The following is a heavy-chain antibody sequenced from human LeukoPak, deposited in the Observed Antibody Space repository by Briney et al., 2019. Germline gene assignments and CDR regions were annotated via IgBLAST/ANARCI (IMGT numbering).Heavy chain of an antibody. V-gene: IGHV3-73*01. J-gene: IGHJ4*02. CDR1: GFTFSGSD. D-gene: IGHD6-19*01. Sequence: GGSLRLSCAASGFTFSGSDIHWVRQASGKGLEWVGRITTKPDNYATAYAASVKGRFTISRDDSESTAYLQMNSLKTEDTAVYYCTTYRSGHYWGQGTLVTAFS. CDR2: ITTKPDNYAT. CDR3: TTYRSGHY.